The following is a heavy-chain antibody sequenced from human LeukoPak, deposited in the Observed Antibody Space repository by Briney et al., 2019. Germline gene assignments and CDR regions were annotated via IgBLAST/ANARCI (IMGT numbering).Heavy chain of an antibody. J-gene: IGHJ6*03. D-gene: IGHD4-17*01. CDR2: ISGSGSST. CDR1: GLTFSSYG. Sequence: GGTLRLSCAASGLTFSSYGMSWVRQAPGKGLEWVSAISGSGSSTYYADSVKGRFTISRDNSKNTLYLQMNSLRAEDTAVYYCAKYYGDDPDYYYYMDVWGKGTTVTISS. V-gene: IGHV3-23*01. CDR3: AKYYGDDPDYYYYMDV.